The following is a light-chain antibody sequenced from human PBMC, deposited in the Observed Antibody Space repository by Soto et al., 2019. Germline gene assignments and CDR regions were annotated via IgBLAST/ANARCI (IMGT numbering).Light chain of an antibody. CDR3: LSYDNSLSASRV. Sequence: QPVLTQPPSVSGAPGQRVTISCTGSSSNIGAGYDVHWYQQLPGTAPKLLIYGNANRPSGVPDRFSGSKSGTSASLAITGLQAEDEADYYCLSYDNSLSASRVFGGGTKVTVL. J-gene: IGLJ3*02. V-gene: IGLV1-40*01. CDR1: SSNIGAGYD. CDR2: GNA.